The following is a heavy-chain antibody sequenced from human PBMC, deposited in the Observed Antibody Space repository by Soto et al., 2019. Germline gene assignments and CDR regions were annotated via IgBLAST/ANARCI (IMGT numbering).Heavy chain of an antibody. V-gene: IGHV1-8*01. Sequence: QVQLVQSGAEVKKSGASVKVSCKASGYTFTSHDINWVRQATGQGLEWMGWMNPNSGNTGYAQKFQGRVTMTRNTFISTAYMELSSLRSEGTAVYYCARWDYGVYARFDYWGQGTLVTVSS. CDR3: ARWDYGVYARFDY. D-gene: IGHD4-17*01. CDR1: GYTFTSHD. CDR2: MNPNSGNT. J-gene: IGHJ4*02.